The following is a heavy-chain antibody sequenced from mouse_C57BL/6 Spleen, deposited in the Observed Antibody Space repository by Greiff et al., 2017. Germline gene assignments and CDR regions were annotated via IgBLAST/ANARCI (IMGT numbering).Heavy chain of an antibody. V-gene: IGHV2-2*01. CDR2: IWSGGST. CDR3: ARKGLNYAMDY. CDR1: GFSLTSYG. D-gene: IGHD1-3*01. J-gene: IGHJ4*01. Sequence: VQLQESGPGLVQPSQSLSITCPVSGFSLTSYGVHWVRQSPGKGLEWLGVIWSGGSTDYHAAFISRLSISKDNSQSQVFFKMNSLQADDTAIYYCARKGLNYAMDYWGQGTSVTVSS.